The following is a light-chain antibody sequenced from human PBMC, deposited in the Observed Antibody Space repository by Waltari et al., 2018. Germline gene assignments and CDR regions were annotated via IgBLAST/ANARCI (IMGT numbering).Light chain of an antibody. J-gene: IGKJ4*01. CDR3: QQNNNWPLT. CDR2: GAS. V-gene: IGKV3-15*01. CDR1: QSISNN. Sequence: EVVMTQSPATLSVSPGERATPSCRASQSISNNLAWYQQKPGQAPRLLIYGASTRATGISARFSGSGSGTEFTLTISSLQSEDFAVYYCQQNNNWPLTFGGGTKVEIK.